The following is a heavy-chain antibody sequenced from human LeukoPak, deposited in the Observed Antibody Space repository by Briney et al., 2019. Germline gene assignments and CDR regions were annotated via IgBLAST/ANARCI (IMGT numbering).Heavy chain of an antibody. J-gene: IGHJ4*02. D-gene: IGHD3-22*01. CDR3: ARDSAQALYYYDSGGYYYFDY. CDR1: GYTLTGYY. Sequence: ASVKVSCTASGYTLTGYYLHWVRQAPGQGLEWMGWINPNSGGTNYAQKFQGRVTMTRDTSISTAYMELSRLRSDDTAFYYCARDSAQALYYYDSGGYYYFDYWGQGTLVTVSS. V-gene: IGHV1-2*02. CDR2: INPNSGGT.